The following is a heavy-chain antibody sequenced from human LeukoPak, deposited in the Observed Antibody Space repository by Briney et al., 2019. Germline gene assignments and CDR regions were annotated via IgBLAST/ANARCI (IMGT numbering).Heavy chain of an antibody. CDR2: IIPILGIA. J-gene: IGHJ6*03. CDR1: GGTFSSYT. D-gene: IGHD5-18*01. CDR3: ARGCTAMGHYYYYYYMDV. V-gene: IGHV1-69*02. Sequence: SVKVSCKASGGTFSSYTISWVRQAPGQGLEWMGRIIPILGIANYAQKFQGRVTMTRDTSTSTVYMELSSLRSEDTAVYYCARGCTAMGHYYYYYYMDVWGKGTKVTVSS.